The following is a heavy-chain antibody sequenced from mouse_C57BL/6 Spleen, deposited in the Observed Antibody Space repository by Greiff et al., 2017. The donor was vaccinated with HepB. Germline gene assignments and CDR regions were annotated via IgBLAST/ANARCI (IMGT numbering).Heavy chain of an antibody. Sequence: DVQLVESEGGLVQPGSSMKLSCTASGFTFSDYYMAWVRQVPEKGLEWVANINYDGSSTYYLDSLKSRFIISRDNAKNILYLQMSSLKSEDTATYYCARERITTVVARYFDVWGTGTTVTVSS. J-gene: IGHJ1*03. CDR3: ARERITTVVARYFDV. D-gene: IGHD1-1*01. CDR2: INYDGSST. V-gene: IGHV5-16*01. CDR1: GFTFSDYY.